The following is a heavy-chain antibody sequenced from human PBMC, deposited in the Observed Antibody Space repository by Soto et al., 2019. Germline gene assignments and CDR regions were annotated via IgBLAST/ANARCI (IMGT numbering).Heavy chain of an antibody. J-gene: IGHJ4*02. Sequence: GGSLRLSCAASGFTFSSYSMNWVRQAPGKGLEWVSYISSSSSTIYYADSVKGRFTISRDNAKNSLYLQMNSLRDEDTAVYYCARGRGYYYDSSGYSQTSYPFDYWGQGTLVTVSS. CDR1: GFTFSSYS. CDR2: ISSSSSTI. V-gene: IGHV3-48*02. D-gene: IGHD3-22*01. CDR3: ARGRGYYYDSSGYSQTSYPFDY.